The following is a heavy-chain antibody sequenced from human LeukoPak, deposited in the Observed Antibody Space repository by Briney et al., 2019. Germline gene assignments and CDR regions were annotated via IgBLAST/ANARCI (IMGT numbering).Heavy chain of an antibody. CDR1: GGSISSYY. J-gene: IGHJ4*02. CDR2: IYTSVST. V-gene: IGHV4-4*09. CDR3: ARPSSSWYFDY. D-gene: IGHD6-13*01. Sequence: PSETLSLTCTVSGGSISSYYWSWIRRPPGKGLEWIGYIYTSVSTNYNPSLKSRVTISVDTSKNQFSLKLSSVTAADTAVYYCARPSSSWYFDYWGQGTLVTVSS.